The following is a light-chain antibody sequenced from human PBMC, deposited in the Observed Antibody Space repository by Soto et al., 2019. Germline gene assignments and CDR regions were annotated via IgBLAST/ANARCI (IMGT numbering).Light chain of an antibody. V-gene: IGKV1-33*01. CDR1: QDISNY. CDR3: QQYDNLPPIT. CDR2: DAS. Sequence: DIQMTPSPSSLSASVGDRVTITCQASQDISNYLNWYQQKPGKAPKLLIYDASNLETGVPSRFSGSVSGTDFTFTISILQPEDIATYYCQQYDNLPPITSGQGTRLEIK. J-gene: IGKJ5*01.